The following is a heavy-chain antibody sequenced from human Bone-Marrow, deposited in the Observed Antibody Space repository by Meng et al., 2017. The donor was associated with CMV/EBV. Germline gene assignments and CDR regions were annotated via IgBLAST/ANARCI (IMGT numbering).Heavy chain of an antibody. CDR3: AKDNDSSGCLDY. CDR1: GFTFDDYA. V-gene: IGHV3-9*03. CDR2: ISWNSGSI. Sequence: SLKISCAASGFTFDDYAMHWVRQAPGKGLEWVSGISWNSGSIGYADSVKGRFTISRDNAKNSLYLQMNSLRAEDMALYYCAKDNDSSGCLDYWGQGTRVTVSS. D-gene: IGHD3-22*01. J-gene: IGHJ4*02.